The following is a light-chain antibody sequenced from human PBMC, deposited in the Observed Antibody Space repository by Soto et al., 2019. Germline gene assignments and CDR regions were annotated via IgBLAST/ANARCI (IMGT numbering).Light chain of an antibody. CDR1: QSISSW. V-gene: IGKV1-5*01. Sequence: DIQMTQSPSTLSASVGDRVTITCRASQSISSWLAWYQQKPGKAPELLIYNASSVESGVPSRFSGNGSGTEFTLTISSLQPDDFATYYCQQYNSYSRTFGQGTKVEIK. J-gene: IGKJ1*01. CDR3: QQYNSYSRT. CDR2: NAS.